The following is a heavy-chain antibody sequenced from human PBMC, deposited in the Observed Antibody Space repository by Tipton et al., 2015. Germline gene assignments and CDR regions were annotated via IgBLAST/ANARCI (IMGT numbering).Heavy chain of an antibody. CDR3: ACQDYDSLTRDYQTVDY. CDR2: ISFSDTT. J-gene: IGHJ4*02. D-gene: IGHD3-9*01. Sequence: TLSLTCTVSGGSVSSGSYYWSWIRQPPGKGLEWIGYISFSDTTHYNPSLKSRVTISLDMSKNQFSLELTSVTAADTAVYYCACQDYDSLTRDYQTVDYWGQGTLVTVSS. V-gene: IGHV4-61*01. CDR1: GGSVSSGSYY.